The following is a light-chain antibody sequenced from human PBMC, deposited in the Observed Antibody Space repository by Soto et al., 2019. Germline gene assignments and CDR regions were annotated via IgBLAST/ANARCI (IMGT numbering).Light chain of an antibody. Sequence: QSALTQPASVSGSPGQSITISCTGTSSDVGSYNLVSWYQQHPGKAPKLMIYEGSKRPSGVSHRFSGSKSGNTASLTISGLQAEDEADYYCCSYAGSSTPHVVFGGGTQLTVL. CDR3: CSYAGSSTPHVV. CDR1: SSDVGSYNL. J-gene: IGLJ2*01. CDR2: EGS. V-gene: IGLV2-23*01.